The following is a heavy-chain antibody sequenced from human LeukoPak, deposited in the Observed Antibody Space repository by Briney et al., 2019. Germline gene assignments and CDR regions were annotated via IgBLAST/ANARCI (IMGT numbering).Heavy chain of an antibody. CDR1: GFTFSDYW. CDR3: AGGALDY. D-gene: IGHD3-16*01. Sequence: GGSLRLSCAASGFTFSDYWMTWVRQAPGQGLAWVAHINQDGSEQHFVGSLQGRFTISRDNAKNSLYLQMDSLRAEDTAVYYCAGGALDYWGQGTPVTVSS. V-gene: IGHV3-7*04. J-gene: IGHJ1*01. CDR2: INQDGSEQ.